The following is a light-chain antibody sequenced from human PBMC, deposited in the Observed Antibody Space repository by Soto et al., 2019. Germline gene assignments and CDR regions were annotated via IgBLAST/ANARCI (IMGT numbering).Light chain of an antibody. CDR2: YDS. CDR1: NIGSKS. J-gene: IGLJ2*01. CDR3: QVWDSSSDHVV. V-gene: IGLV3-21*04. Sequence: SYELAQSPSVSVAPGKTASIPCGGNNIGSKSVHWYQQKPGQAPVLVIFYDSDRPSGIPERFSGSNSGNTATLTISRVEGGDEGDYYCQVWDSSSDHVVFGGGTKLTGL.